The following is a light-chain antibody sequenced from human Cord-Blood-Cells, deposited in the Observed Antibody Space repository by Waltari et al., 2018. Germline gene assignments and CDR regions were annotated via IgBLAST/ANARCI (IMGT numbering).Light chain of an antibody. V-gene: IGLV3-21*04. CDR3: QVWDSSSDHYV. J-gene: IGLJ1*01. Sequence: SYVLTQPPSVSVAPGKTARITCGGNNIGSKSVHWYQQKPGQARVLVINYDSGLPSGIPERFSDSNTGNTATLTISRVEAGDEADYYCQVWDSSSDHYVFGTGTKVTVL. CDR2: YDS. CDR1: NIGSKS.